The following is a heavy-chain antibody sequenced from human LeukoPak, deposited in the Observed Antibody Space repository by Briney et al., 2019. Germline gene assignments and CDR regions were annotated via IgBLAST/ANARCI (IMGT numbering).Heavy chain of an antibody. J-gene: IGHJ5*02. CDR2: IYYSGST. D-gene: IGHD6-13*01. Sequence: SETLSLTCTVSGGSISSYYWSWIRQPPGKGLEWIGYIYYSGSTNYNPSLKSRVTISVDTSKNQFSLKLSSVTAADTAVYYCARNFHSSVGSGSWYRPRRNGNWFDPWGQGTLVTVSS. CDR3: ARNFHSSVGSGSWYRPRRNGNWFDP. CDR1: GGSISSYY. V-gene: IGHV4-59*12.